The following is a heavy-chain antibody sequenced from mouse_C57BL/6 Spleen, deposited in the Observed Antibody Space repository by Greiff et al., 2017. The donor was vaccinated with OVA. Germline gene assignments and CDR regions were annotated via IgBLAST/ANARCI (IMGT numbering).Heavy chain of an antibody. CDR3: ARKGGDY. CDR2: IDPSDSYT. J-gene: IGHJ4*01. CDR1: GYTFTSYW. V-gene: IGHV1-69*01. Sequence: QVQLQQPGAELVMPGASVKLSCKASGYTFTSYWMHWVKQRPGQGLEWIGEIDPSDSYTNYNQKFKGKSTLTVDKSSSTAYMQLSSLTSEVSAVYYCARKGGDYWGQGTSVTVSS.